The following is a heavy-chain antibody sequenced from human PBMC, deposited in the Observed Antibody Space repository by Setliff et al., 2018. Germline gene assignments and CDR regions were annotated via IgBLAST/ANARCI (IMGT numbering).Heavy chain of an antibody. CDR1: GGSFSGYY. V-gene: IGHV4-34*01. CDR3: AKGPDSSGYQGWFDP. D-gene: IGHD3-22*01. J-gene: IGHJ5*02. Sequence: SETLSLTCAVYGGSFSGYYWSWIRQPPGKGLEWSGEINHSGSTNYNPSLKSRVTISVDTSKNQFSLKLSSVTAADTAVYYCAKGPDSSGYQGWFDPWGQGTLVTVSA. CDR2: INHSGST.